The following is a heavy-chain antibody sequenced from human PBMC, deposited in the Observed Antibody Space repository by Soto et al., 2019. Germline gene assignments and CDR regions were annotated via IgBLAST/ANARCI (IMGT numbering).Heavy chain of an antibody. Sequence: PGGSLRLSCVASGFNLIHPWITFGRHSACKWLEWVGRIKSKTDGGTADYAAPVKGRATISRDDSKNTVYLQMNSLKTEDTAVYYCTTGIYYDILTGYHNVAYWGQGALVTVSS. CDR2: IKSKTDGGTA. CDR1: GFNLIHPW. J-gene: IGHJ4*02. V-gene: IGHV3-15*01. D-gene: IGHD3-9*01. CDR3: TTGIYYDILTGYHNVAY.